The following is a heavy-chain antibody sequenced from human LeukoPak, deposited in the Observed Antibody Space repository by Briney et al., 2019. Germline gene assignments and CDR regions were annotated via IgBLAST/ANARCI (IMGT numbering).Heavy chain of an antibody. CDR1: GFTFDDYA. J-gene: IGHJ4*02. CDR2: ISWNSCSI. V-gene: IGHV3-9*03. D-gene: IGHD6-13*01. CDR3: AKGLASSWTNSFDY. Sequence: GRSLRLSCAASGFTFDDYAMHWVRQAPGKGLEWVSGISWNSCSIGYADSVKGRFTISRDNAKNSLYLQMNSLRAEDMALYYCAKGLASSWTNSFDYWGQGTLVTVSS.